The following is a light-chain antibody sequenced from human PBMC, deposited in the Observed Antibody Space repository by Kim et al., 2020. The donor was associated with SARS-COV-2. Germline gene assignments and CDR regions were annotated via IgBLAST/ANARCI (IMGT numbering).Light chain of an antibody. CDR2: TAS. Sequence: SSVGENSTITCRASQDISRYLNWYQQKPGKAPKLLIYTASSLQSGVPSRFTGSGSETDFTLTITSLQPEDFATYYCQQTSSAPRTFGQGTKVDIK. CDR1: QDISRY. CDR3: QQTSSAPRT. V-gene: IGKV1-39*01. J-gene: IGKJ1*01.